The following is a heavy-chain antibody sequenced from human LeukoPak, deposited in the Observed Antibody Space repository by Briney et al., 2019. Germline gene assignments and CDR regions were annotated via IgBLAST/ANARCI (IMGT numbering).Heavy chain of an antibody. V-gene: IGHV4-34*01. Sequence: SETLSLTCAVYGGSFSGYYWSWIRQPPGKGLEWIGEINHSGSTNYNPSLKSRVTISVDTSKNQFSLRLNSVTPEDTAVYYCARARYTTSWYFFDSWGQGTLVTVSS. D-gene: IGHD6-13*01. J-gene: IGHJ4*02. CDR2: INHSGST. CDR3: ARARYTTSWYFFDS. CDR1: GGSFSGYY.